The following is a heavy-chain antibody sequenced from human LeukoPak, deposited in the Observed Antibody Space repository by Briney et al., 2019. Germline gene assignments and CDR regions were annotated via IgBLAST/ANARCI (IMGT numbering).Heavy chain of an antibody. CDR2: VSRSSTTI. J-gene: IGHJ4*02. D-gene: IGHD6-13*01. Sequence: GGSLRLSCAASGFTFSSYSMKWVRQAPGRGLEWVAYVSRSSTTIYYADSVKGRFAISRNNAKNSLYLQMDSLRAEDTAVYYCARDPGYIATWYDYWGQGTLVTVSS. V-gene: IGHV3-48*04. CDR1: GFTFSSYS. CDR3: ARDPGYIATWYDY.